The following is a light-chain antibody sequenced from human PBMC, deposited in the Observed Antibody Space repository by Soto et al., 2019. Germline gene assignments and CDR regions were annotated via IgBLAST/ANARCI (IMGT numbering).Light chain of an antibody. CDR1: SSDVGSYNL. CDR3: CSYAGSSTYV. Sequence: HSVLTHPASLSGSPGQSIPIFYTETSSDVGSYNLVSWYQQHPGKAPKLLIYEGSKRPSGVSNRFSGSKSGNTASLTISGLQAEDEADYYCCSYAGSSTYVFGTGTKVTVL. J-gene: IGLJ1*01. CDR2: EGS. V-gene: IGLV2-23*01.